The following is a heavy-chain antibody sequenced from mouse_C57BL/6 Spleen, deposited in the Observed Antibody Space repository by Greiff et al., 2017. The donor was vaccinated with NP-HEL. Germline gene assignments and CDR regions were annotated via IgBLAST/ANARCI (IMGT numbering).Heavy chain of an antibody. Sequence: VKVVESGAELVKPGASVKISCKASGYAFSSYWMNWVKQRPGKGLEWIGQIYPGDGDTNYNGKFKGKATLTADKSSSTAYMQLSSLTSEDSAVYFCAREGTAQAPDYWGQGTTLTVSS. J-gene: IGHJ2*01. CDR3: AREGTAQAPDY. V-gene: IGHV1-80*01. D-gene: IGHD3-2*02. CDR2: IYPGDGDT. CDR1: GYAFSSYW.